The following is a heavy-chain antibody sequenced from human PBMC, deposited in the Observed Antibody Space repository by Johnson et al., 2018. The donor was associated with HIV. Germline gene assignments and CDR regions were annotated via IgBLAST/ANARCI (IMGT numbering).Heavy chain of an antibody. CDR2: SRSKTDGGTT. CDR3: AGDHFGAGSESKGTFDA. D-gene: IGHD3-10*01. Sequence: EKLVESGGVVVQPGGSLRLSCETSRFTFDDYAMHWVRQAPGKGLEWVGRSRSKTDGGTTDYAAPVKGRFSISRDDSKNTLYLQMNSLRAEDTAVYFCAGDHFGAGSESKGTFDAWGQGTMVTVSS. CDR1: RFTFDDYA. V-gene: IGHV3-15*01. J-gene: IGHJ3*01.